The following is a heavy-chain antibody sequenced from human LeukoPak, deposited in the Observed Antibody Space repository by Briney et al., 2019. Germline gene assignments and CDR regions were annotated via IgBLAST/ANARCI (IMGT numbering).Heavy chain of an antibody. D-gene: IGHD3-22*01. CDR3: ARGTYYYDSSGRSNTHNWFDP. J-gene: IGHJ5*02. CDR1: GYSFTSYW. Sequence: KPGESLKISCKGSGYSFTSYWIGWVRQMPGKGLEWMGIIYPGDSDTRYSPSFQGQVTISADKSISTAYLQWSSLKASDTATYYCARGTYYYDSSGRSNTHNWFDPWGQGTLVTVSS. CDR2: IYPGDSDT. V-gene: IGHV5-51*01.